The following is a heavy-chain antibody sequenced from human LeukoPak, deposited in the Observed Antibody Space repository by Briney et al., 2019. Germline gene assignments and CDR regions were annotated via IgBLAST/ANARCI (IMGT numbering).Heavy chain of an antibody. V-gene: IGHV3-53*05. J-gene: IGHJ4*02. CDR3: ATFSGYDWSFDY. CDR2: IYSGGST. CDR1: GFTVSSNY. D-gene: IGHD5-12*01. Sequence: GGSLRLSCAASGFTVSSNYMSWVRQAPGKGLEWVSVIYSGGSTYYADSVKGRFTISRDNAKNSLYLQMNSLRAEDTALYYCATFSGYDWSFDYWGQGTLVTVSS.